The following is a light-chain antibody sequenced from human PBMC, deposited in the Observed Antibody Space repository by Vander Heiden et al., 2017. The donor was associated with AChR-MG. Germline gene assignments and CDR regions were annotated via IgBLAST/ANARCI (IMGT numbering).Light chain of an antibody. J-gene: IGKJ4*01. Sequence: DIQMTQSPSSLSASVGDRVTITCQASQDISNYLNWYQQKPGKAPKLLIYDASNLETGVPARFSGRGAGTDFTFTISSLQPEDIATYYWQQYDNRPLTFGGGTKVEIK. CDR1: QDISNY. V-gene: IGKV1-33*01. CDR2: DAS. CDR3: QQYDNRPLT.